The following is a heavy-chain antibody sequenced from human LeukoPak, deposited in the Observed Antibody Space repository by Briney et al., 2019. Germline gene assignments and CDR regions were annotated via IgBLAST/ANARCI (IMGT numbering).Heavy chain of an antibody. D-gene: IGHD2-2*01. Sequence: PGGSLRLSCAASGFTFSSYWMSWVRQTPGKGLEWVANIKQDGSEKYYVDSVKGRFTISRDNAKNSLYLQMNSLRAEDTAVYYCARNLYPHSFDYWGQGTLVTVSS. J-gene: IGHJ4*02. CDR3: ARNLYPHSFDY. V-gene: IGHV3-7*01. CDR1: GFTFSSYW. CDR2: IKQDGSEK.